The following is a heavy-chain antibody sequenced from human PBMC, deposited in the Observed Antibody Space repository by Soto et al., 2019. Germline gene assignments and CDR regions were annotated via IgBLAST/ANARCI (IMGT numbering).Heavy chain of an antibody. CDR3: ARFIPFTMVRGVNNWFDP. CDR2: MNPNSGNT. V-gene: IGHV1-8*01. D-gene: IGHD3-10*01. J-gene: IGHJ5*02. CDR1: GYTFTSYD. Sequence: QVQLVQSGAEVKKPGASVKVSCKASGYTFTSYDINWVRQATGQGLEWMGWMNPNSGNTGYAQKFQGRMTMTRNTAISTAYMELSSLRSEDTAVYHCARFIPFTMVRGVNNWFDPWGQGTLVTVSS.